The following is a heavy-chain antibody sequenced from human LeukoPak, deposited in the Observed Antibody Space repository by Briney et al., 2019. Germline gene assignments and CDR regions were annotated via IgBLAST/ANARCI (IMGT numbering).Heavy chain of an antibody. V-gene: IGHV4-34*01. J-gene: IGHJ4*02. CDR1: GGSFSGYY. CDR2: INHSGST. CDR3: ARGAVAGIAGN. D-gene: IGHD6-19*01. Sequence: SETLSLTCAVYGGSFSGYYWSWIRQPPGKGLEWIGEINHSGSTNYNPSLKSRVTISVDTSKNQFSLKLSSVTAADTAVYYCARGAVAGIAGNWGQGTLVTVSS.